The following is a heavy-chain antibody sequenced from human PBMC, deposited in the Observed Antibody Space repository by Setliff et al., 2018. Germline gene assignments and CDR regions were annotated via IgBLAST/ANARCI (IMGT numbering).Heavy chain of an antibody. D-gene: IGHD2-15*01. J-gene: IGHJ5*02. CDR1: GYTFTSYG. Sequence: ASVKVSCKASGYTFTSYGISWVRQAPGQRLEWMGWINAGNGNTKYSQKFQGRVTITRDTSASTAYMELSSLRSEDTAVYYCARLVGGPNWFDPWGQGTLVTVSS. V-gene: IGHV1-3*01. CDR2: INAGNGNT. CDR3: ARLVGGPNWFDP.